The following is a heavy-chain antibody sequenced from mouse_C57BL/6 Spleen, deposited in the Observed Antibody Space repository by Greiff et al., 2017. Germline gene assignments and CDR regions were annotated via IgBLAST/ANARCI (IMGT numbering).Heavy chain of an antibody. J-gene: IGHJ3*01. V-gene: IGHV1-26*01. Sequence: VQLQQSGPELVKPGASVKISCKASGYTFTDYYMNWVKQSHGKSLEWIGDINPNNGGTSYNQKFKGKATLTVDKSSSTAYMELRSLTSEDSAVYYGARGGPAWFAYWGQGTLVTVSA. D-gene: IGHD3-3*01. CDR3: ARGGPAWFAY. CDR2: INPNNGGT. CDR1: GYTFTDYY.